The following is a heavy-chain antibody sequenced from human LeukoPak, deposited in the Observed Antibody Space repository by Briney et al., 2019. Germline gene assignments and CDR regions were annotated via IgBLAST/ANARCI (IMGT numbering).Heavy chain of an antibody. D-gene: IGHD2-8*01. Sequence: SQTLSLTCTVSGGSISSGDYYWSWIRQPPGKGLEWIGYIYYSGSTNYNPSLKSRVTISVNTSKNQFSLKLSSVTAADTAVYYCARQLMVYFDYWGQGTLVTVSS. CDR2: IYYSGST. CDR3: ARQLMVYFDY. J-gene: IGHJ4*02. V-gene: IGHV4-30-4*01. CDR1: GGSISSGDYY.